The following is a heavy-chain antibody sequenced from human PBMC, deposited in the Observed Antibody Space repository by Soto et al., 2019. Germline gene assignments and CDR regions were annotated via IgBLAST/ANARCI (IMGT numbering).Heavy chain of an antibody. Sequence: QVQLVESGGGVVQPGRSLRLSCAASGFTFSNYGIHWVRQAPGKGLEWVAVISYDGSKKYYADSAKGRFTISRDNSKNTLYLQMNSLRAEDTAVYYCAKDCEENYYDSSGIDYWGQGTLVTVSS. J-gene: IGHJ4*02. CDR3: AKDCEENYYDSSGIDY. D-gene: IGHD3-22*01. CDR1: GFTFSNYG. V-gene: IGHV3-30*18. CDR2: ISYDGSKK.